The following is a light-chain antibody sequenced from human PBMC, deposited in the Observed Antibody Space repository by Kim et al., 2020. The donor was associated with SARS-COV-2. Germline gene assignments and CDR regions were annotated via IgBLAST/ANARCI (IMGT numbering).Light chain of an antibody. V-gene: IGKV1-39*01. J-gene: IGKJ5*01. CDR3: QQSYSAPT. CDR2: TAS. CDR1: QSVAIY. Sequence: SASVGDRVTIACRASQSVAIYLNWYQQRPGKVPNLLIHTASNLQNGVPSRFSGSGSGTTFTLTISSLQLEDFGIYYCQQSYSAPTVGQGTRLEIK.